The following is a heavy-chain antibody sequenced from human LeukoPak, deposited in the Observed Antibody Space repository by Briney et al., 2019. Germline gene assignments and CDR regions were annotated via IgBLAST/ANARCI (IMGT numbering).Heavy chain of an antibody. CDR2: IYYIGST. J-gene: IGHJ3*02. CDR1: GDSISSYY. V-gene: IGHV4-59*01. CDR3: ARDYAFDI. Sequence: PSETLSLTCTVSGDSISSYYWSWIRQPPGKGLEWIGYIYYIGSTNYNPSLKSRVTISVDTSKNHFSLKLSSVTAADTAVYYCARDYAFDIWGQGTMVTVSS.